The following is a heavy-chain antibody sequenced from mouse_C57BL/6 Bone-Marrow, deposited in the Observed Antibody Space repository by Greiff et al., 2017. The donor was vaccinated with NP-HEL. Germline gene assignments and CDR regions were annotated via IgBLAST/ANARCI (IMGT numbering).Heavy chain of an antibody. D-gene: IGHD1-1*01. Sequence: VKLQESGAELVKPGASVKLSCKASGYTFTEYTIHWVKQRSGQGLEWIGWFYPGSGSIKYNEKFKDKATLTADKSSSTAYMELSRLTSEDSAVYLCERHEEAIYYHGSSYGGGYAMDYWGQGTSVTVSS. CDR1: GYTFTEYT. CDR2: FYPGSGSI. J-gene: IGHJ4*01. CDR3: ERHEEAIYYHGSSYGGGYAMDY. V-gene: IGHV1-62-2*01.